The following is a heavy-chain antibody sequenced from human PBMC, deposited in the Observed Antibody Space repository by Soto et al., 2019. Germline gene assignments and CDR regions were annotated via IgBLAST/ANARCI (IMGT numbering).Heavy chain of an antibody. D-gene: IGHD3-16*02. V-gene: IGHV4-31*03. CDR2: IYHTGST. CDR3: HGRPARYMFDY. Sequence: PSETLSLTCSVSGGSVSGGGYYWSWIRQLPGKGLEWIGYIYHTGSTFYNPSLKSRVTILLDTSKSQFSLKLTSVTAADTAMYYCHGRPARYMFDYWGQGTLVTVSS. J-gene: IGHJ4*02. CDR1: GGSVSGGGYY.